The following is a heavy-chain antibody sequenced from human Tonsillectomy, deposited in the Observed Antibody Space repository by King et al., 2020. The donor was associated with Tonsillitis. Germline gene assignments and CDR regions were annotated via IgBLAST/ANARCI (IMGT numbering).Heavy chain of an antibody. Sequence: VQLQESGPGLVKPSQTLSLTCTVSGGSISSGDYYWTWIRQPPGKGLEYIGYLFYSGSTYYNPSLRSRVIISVETSKNQFSLKLGSVTAEDPAVYYCARDSSINFFDNWGQGALVTVSS. V-gene: IGHV4-30-4*01. CDR1: GGSISSGDYY. D-gene: IGHD2-2*01. CDR3: ARDSSINFFDN. CDR2: LFYSGST. J-gene: IGHJ4*02.